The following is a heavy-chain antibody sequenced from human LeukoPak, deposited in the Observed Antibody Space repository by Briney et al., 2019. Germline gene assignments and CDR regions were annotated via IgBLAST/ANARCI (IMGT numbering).Heavy chain of an antibody. CDR1: GDSVSSNSGT. CDR2: TYYRSKWYN. D-gene: IGHD5-12*01. J-gene: IGHJ6*02. CDR3: ARDRTILATITGNYYYGMDV. Sequence: SQTLSPTCAISGDSVSSNSGTWNWLRQSPARGLEWLGRTYYRSKWYNDYAVSVKSRITINPDTSKNQFSLQLHSVTPEDTAVYYCARDRTILATITGNYYYGMDVWGQGTTVTVSS. V-gene: IGHV6-1*01.